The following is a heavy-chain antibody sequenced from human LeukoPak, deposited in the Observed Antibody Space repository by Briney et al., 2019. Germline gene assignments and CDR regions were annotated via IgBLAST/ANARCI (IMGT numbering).Heavy chain of an antibody. CDR1: GFTFSSYT. CDR2: ISSSSSYI. CDR3: ARDRDGSGWHDY. D-gene: IGHD6-19*01. Sequence: SGGSLRLSCAASGFTFSSYTMNWVRQAPGKGLEWVSSISSSSSYIYFADSVKGRFTSSRDNAKDSLYLQMNSLRAEDTAVYYCARDRDGSGWHDYWGQGTLVTVSS. V-gene: IGHV3-21*01. J-gene: IGHJ4*02.